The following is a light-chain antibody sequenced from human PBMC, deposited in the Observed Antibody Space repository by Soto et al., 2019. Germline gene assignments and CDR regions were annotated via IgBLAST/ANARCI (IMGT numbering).Light chain of an antibody. J-gene: IGKJ1*01. Sequence: DIQMTQSPSTLSASVGDRVNMTCRASQNIDRCLAWYQQRPGEGPKVLMFDASKLESGVPSRFSGSGSGTEFTLTISSLQTDDFATYYCQQYIDSWTCGQGTKVEIK. V-gene: IGKV1-5*01. CDR2: DAS. CDR3: QQYIDSWT. CDR1: QNIDRC.